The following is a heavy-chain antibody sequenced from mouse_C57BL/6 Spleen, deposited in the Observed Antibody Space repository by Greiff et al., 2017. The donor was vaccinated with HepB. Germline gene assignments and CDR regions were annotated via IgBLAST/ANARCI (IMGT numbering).Heavy chain of an antibody. V-gene: IGHV5-6*02. CDR3: ARQTCDY. Sequence: DVKLVESGGDLVKPGGSLKLSCAASGFTFSSYGMSWVRQTPDKRLEWVATISSGGSYTYYPDSVKGRFTISRDNAKNTLYLQMSSLKSEDTAMYYCARQTCDYWGQGTTLTVSS. CDR2: ISSGGSYT. J-gene: IGHJ2*01. CDR1: GFTFSSYG.